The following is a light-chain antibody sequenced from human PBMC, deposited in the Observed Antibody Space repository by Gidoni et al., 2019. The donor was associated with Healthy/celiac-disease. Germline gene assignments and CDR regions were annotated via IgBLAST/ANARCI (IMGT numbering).Light chain of an antibody. CDR2: AAS. CDR3: QQYYRYPQP. CDR1: QGISSY. V-gene: IGKV1-8*01. Sequence: AIRMTQSPSSFSASTGDRVTITCRASQGISSYLAWYQQKPGKAPKLLIFAASTLQSGVPSRFSGSGSGTDFTLTISCLQSEDFATYYCQQYYRYPQPFXXXTPVEIK. J-gene: IGKJ1*01.